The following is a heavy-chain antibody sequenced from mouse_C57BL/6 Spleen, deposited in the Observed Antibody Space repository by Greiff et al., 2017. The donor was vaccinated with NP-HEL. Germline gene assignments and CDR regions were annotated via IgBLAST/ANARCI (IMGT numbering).Heavy chain of an antibody. CDR1: GYAFSSSW. CDR2: IYPGDGDT. J-gene: IGHJ2*01. CDR3: ARHSSGSDCDY. V-gene: IGHV1-82*01. D-gene: IGHD3-2*02. Sequence: VHLVESGPELVKPGASVKISCKASGYAFSSSWMNWVKQRPGKGLEWIGRIYPGDGDTNYNGKFKGKATLTADKSSSTAYMQLSSLTSEDSAVYFCARHSSGSDCDYWGQGTTLTVSS.